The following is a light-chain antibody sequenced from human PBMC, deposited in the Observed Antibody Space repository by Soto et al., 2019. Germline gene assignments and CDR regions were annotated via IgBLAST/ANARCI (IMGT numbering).Light chain of an antibody. Sequence: QSVLTQPPSSSGSPGQSVTISCTGTSSDVGAYNYVSWYQQHPGKAPKLIIYEVTKRPSGVPDRFSGSKSGNTASLTVSGLQAEDEADYYCNSYAGSKNFGVFGVWTKLTAL. CDR1: SSDVGAYNY. J-gene: IGLJ3*02. CDR3: NSYAGSKNFGV. CDR2: EVT. V-gene: IGLV2-8*01.